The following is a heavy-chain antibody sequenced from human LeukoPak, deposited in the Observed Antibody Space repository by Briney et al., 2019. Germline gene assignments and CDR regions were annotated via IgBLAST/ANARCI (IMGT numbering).Heavy chain of an antibody. Sequence: ASVKVSCKASGYTFSSYAITWVRQAPGQGLEWMGWISSYSGNTNYAQKFQGRVTMTEGTSTDTAYMELSSLRSEDTAVYYCATVKMITFGGVIVIRHFNYWGQGTLVTVSS. CDR3: ATVKMITFGGVIVIRHFNY. D-gene: IGHD3-16*02. CDR2: ISSYSGNT. J-gene: IGHJ4*02. CDR1: GYTFSSYA. V-gene: IGHV1-18*01.